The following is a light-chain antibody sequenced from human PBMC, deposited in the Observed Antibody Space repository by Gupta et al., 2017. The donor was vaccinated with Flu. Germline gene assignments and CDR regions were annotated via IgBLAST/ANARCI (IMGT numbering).Light chain of an antibody. Sequence: DIQMTQSPSSLYASVGDRVTITCRASQGISTYLDWFQQKPGRAPKSLIYAASRLQSGVPSKFSGSGSGTDFPLTISSLQPEEFATYYCQQYNSFPLTFGGGTQVEI. CDR2: AAS. J-gene: IGKJ4*01. V-gene: IGKV1-16*02. CDR1: QGISTY. CDR3: QQYNSFPLT.